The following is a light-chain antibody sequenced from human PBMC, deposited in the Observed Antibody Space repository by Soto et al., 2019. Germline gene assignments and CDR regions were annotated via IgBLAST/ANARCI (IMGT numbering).Light chain of an antibody. J-gene: IGKJ4*01. CDR2: GAS. CDR1: QDISGR. CDR3: KQCYSPPLS. Sequence: DIQLTQSPSSLSADTGHKVMITCRSSQDISGRLNWYQQTRGRVRKLLIYGASNLEGGVPSRFSGSGSGTDFTLTISGLQPEDFASYSCKQCYSPPLSFGGGTNVDIK. V-gene: IGKV1-39*01.